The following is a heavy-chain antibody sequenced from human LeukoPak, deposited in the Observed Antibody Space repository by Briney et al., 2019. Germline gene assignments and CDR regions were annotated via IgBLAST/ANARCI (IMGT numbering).Heavy chain of an antibody. D-gene: IGHD3-16*01. V-gene: IGHV1-69*04. CDR1: GGTFSSYA. J-gene: IGHJ6*02. CDR3: ASHLLGPNADYYYYGMDV. CDR2: IIPILGIA. Sequence: SVKVSCKASGGTFSSYAISWVRQAPGQALEWMGRIIPILGIANYAQKFQGRVTITADKSTSTAYMELSSLRSEDTAVYYCASHLLGPNADYYYYGMDVWGQGTTVTVSS.